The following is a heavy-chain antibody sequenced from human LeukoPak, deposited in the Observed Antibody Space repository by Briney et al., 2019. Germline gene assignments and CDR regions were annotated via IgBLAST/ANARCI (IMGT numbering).Heavy chain of an antibody. V-gene: IGHV1-69*01. CDR3: ARGTKLRYFDCHL. D-gene: IGHD3-9*01. CDR2: IIPIFGTA. Sequence: GSSVNVSCMASGGTFSSYAISWVRQAPGQGLDWMGGIIPIFGTANYAQKFQGRVTITADESTSTAYMELSSLRSEDTAVYYCARGTKLRYFDCHLWGRGTLVTVSS. J-gene: IGHJ2*01. CDR1: GGTFSSYA.